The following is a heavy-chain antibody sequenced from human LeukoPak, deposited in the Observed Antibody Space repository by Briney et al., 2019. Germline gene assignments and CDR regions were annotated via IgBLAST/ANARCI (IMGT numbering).Heavy chain of an antibody. V-gene: IGHV3-7*01. Sequence: GGSLRLSCAASGFNFSINWMTWVRQAPGKGLEWVANIQDDGSEENYVGSVKGRFIISRDNAKNSLFLQMSSLRDEDTALYYCARGWAAIPDWGQGTLVTVSS. J-gene: IGHJ4*02. CDR2: IQDDGSEE. CDR3: ARGWAAIPD. D-gene: IGHD2-21*02. CDR1: GFNFSINW.